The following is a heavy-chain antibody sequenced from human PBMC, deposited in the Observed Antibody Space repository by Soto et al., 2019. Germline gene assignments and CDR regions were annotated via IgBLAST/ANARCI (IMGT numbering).Heavy chain of an antibody. CDR1: GFTFTSSA. V-gene: IGHV1-58*01. CDR3: AAGFVVVPAAIPYYYYGMDV. Sequence: SVKVSCKASGFTFTSSAVQWVRQARGQRLEWRGWIVVGSGNTNYAQKFQERVTITRDMSTSTAYMELSSRRYEDTAVYYCAAGFVVVPAAIPYYYYGMDVWGQGTTVTVSS. CDR2: IVVGSGNT. D-gene: IGHD2-2*01. J-gene: IGHJ6*02.